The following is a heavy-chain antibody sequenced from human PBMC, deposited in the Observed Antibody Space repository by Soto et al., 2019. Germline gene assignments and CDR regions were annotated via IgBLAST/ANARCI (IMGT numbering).Heavy chain of an antibody. J-gene: IGHJ6*02. CDR3: ARYYDILTGYYVDRYYYYGMDV. V-gene: IGHV1-69*13. CDR1: GGSFSSYA. D-gene: IGHD3-9*01. CDR2: IIPIFGTA. Sequence: SVKVSCQTSGGSFSSYAISWVRQAPGQGLEWMGGIIPIFGTANYAQKFQGRVTITADESTSTAYMELSSLRSEDTAVYYCARYYDILTGYYVDRYYYYGMDVWGQGTTVTVSS.